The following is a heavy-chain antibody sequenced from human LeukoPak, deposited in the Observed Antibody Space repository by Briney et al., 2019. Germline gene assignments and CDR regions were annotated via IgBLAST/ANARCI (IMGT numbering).Heavy chain of an antibody. J-gene: IGHJ5*02. CDR3: ARGVVAATGWFDP. Sequence: ASVKVSCKASGYTFTNYGVSWVRQAPGQGLEWMGWISAYNANTNYAQNLQGRVTMTTDTSTSTAYMELRSLRSDDTAVYYCARGVVAATGWFDPWGQGTLVTVSS. CDR2: ISAYNANT. D-gene: IGHD2-15*01. CDR1: GYTFTNYG. V-gene: IGHV1-18*01.